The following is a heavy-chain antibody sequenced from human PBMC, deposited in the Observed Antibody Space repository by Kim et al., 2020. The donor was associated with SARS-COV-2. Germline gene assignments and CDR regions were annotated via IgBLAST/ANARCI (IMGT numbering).Heavy chain of an antibody. Sequence: DSVKGRFTIYRDNSKNTLYLQMNSLRAEDTAVYYCAKDDVWGNPLYYFDYWGQGTLVTVSS. D-gene: IGHD7-27*01. J-gene: IGHJ4*02. CDR3: AKDDVWGNPLYYFDY. V-gene: IGHV3-23*01.